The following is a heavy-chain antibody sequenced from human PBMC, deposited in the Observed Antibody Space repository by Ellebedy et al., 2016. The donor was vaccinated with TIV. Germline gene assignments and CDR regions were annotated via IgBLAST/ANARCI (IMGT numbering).Heavy chain of an antibody. CDR3: ARRGSYGDYAVQVNPWFDP. CDR1: GFTFRSYW. D-gene: IGHD4-17*01. CDR2: IYQDGSQK. V-gene: IGHV3-7*01. Sequence: GESLKISCAASGFTFRSYWMGWVRQAPGKGLEWVANIYQDGSQKYYVDSVQGRFTISRDNAKNSLYLQMNGLRAEDTAVYYCARRGSYGDYAVQVNPWFDPWGQGTLVTVSS. J-gene: IGHJ5*02.